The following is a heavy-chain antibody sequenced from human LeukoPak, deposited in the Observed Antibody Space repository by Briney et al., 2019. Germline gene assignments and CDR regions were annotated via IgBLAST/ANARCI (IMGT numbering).Heavy chain of an antibody. CDR2: ISSSGSTI. J-gene: IGHJ4*02. V-gene: IGHV3-48*03. D-gene: IGHD2-15*01. CDR3: AREIRYCSGSKCYLFDY. CDR1: GFTFSSYE. Sequence: GSLRLSCAASGFTFSSYEMNWVRQAPGKGLEWVSFISSSGSTIYYADSVKGRFTISRDNAKNSLYLQMNSLRAEDTAVYYCAREIRYCSGSKCYLFDYWGQGTLVTVSS.